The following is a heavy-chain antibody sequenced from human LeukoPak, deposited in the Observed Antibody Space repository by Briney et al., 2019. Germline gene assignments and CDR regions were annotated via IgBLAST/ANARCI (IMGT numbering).Heavy chain of an antibody. V-gene: IGHV4-31*03. CDR3: ARDHTETSSLNFRNYYYYGMDI. Sequence: KPSETLSLTCTVSGGSIRSGDYSWNWIRQHPGKGLEWIGYIYYSGSTYYNPSLTSRVTMSVDTSKNQFSLKLSSVTAADTAIYYCARDHTETSSLNFRNYYYYGMDIWGQGTTVTVSS. CDR1: GGSIRSGDYS. CDR2: IYYSGST. D-gene: IGHD4-4*01. J-gene: IGHJ6*02.